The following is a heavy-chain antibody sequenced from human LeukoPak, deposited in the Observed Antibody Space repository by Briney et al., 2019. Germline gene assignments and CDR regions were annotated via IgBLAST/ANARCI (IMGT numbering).Heavy chain of an antibody. CDR2: IGGGDT. V-gene: IGHV3-23*01. CDR3: AKDGQSFNSMYDYFDS. Sequence: PGGSLRLSCSASGFTFRNFAISWVRQAPGKGLEWVSSIGGGDTHYADSVKGRFTISRDDSRSTVDLQMSSLRAEDTAVYYCAKDGQSFNSMYDYFDSWAQGTLVTVSS. CDR1: GFTFRNFA. D-gene: IGHD2-8*01. J-gene: IGHJ4*02.